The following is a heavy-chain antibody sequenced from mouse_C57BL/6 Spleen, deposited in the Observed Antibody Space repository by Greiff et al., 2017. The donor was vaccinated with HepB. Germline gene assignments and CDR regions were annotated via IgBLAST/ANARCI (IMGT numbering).Heavy chain of an antibody. V-gene: IGHV5-9-1*02. CDR3: TRDPDTHYYAMDY. J-gene: IGHJ4*01. CDR2: ISSGGDYI. Sequence: EVQLVESGEGLVKPGGSLKLSCAASGFTFSSYAMSWVRQTPGKRLEWVAYISSGGDYIYYADTVKGRFTISRDNARNTLYLQMSSLKSEDTAMYYCTRDPDTHYYAMDYWGQGTSVTVSS. CDR1: GFTFSSYA.